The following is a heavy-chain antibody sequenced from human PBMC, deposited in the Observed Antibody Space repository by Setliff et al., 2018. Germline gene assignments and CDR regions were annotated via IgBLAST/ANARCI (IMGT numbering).Heavy chain of an antibody. V-gene: IGHV4-39*01. CDR3: ARSSYSGSYLNV. CDR1: GGSIKDEDHY. CDR2: IYYSGAT. D-gene: IGHD1-26*01. Sequence: SETLSLTCTVSGGSIKDEDHYWGWIRQPPGKGLEWIGTIYYSGATYHNPSLKSRLAISVDTSKNQFSLKLNSVTAADTAVYYCARSSYSGSYLNVWGQGTTVTVSS. J-gene: IGHJ6*02.